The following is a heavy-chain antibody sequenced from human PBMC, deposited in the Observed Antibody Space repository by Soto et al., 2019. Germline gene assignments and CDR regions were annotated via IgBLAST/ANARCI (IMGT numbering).Heavy chain of an antibody. CDR3: ARYRPGSGALDY. CDR1: GFIVSGFG. CDR2: IRDKGNNYAT. Sequence: EVQLVESGGGLVQPGGSLKLSCAASGFIVSGFGIHWVRQASGKGLEWVGRIRDKGNNYATTYAASMKGRFTISRDDSETTAFLQMNSLITEDTAVYYCARYRPGSGALDYWGQGTLVTVSP. V-gene: IGHV3-73*02. J-gene: IGHJ4*02. D-gene: IGHD3-10*01.